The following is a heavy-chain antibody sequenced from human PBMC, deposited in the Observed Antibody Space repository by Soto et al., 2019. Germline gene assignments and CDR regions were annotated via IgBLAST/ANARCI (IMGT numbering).Heavy chain of an antibody. CDR3: AKELAGNSYCSGGSCYTPI. CDR2: ISYDGSNK. CDR1: GFTFSSYG. D-gene: IGHD2-15*01. Sequence: QVQLVESGGGVVQPGRCLRLSCAASGFTFSSYGMHWVRQAPGKGLEWVAVISYDGSNKYYVDSVKGRFTISRDNSKNTMYLQMNSLRAEDTAVYYCAKELAGNSYCSGGSCYTPIWGQGTMVTVSS. V-gene: IGHV3-30*18. J-gene: IGHJ3*02.